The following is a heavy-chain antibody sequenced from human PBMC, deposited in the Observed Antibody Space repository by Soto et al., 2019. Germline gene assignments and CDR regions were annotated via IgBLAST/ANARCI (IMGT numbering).Heavy chain of an antibody. V-gene: IGHV3-30-3*01. CDR1: GLTLSRYS. J-gene: IGHJ4*02. D-gene: IGHD3-3*01. Sequence: VHVVESGGGVVQPGTSARLSCSASGLTLSRYSLHWVRQAPGKGLEWVAMISDDGDNKYYADSVKGRFTISRDSSKNTLFLEMNSLRPEDTAVYYCARIITIFGVETQDELDFWGRGRLVTVSS. CDR3: ARIITIFGVETQDELDF. CDR2: ISDDGDNK.